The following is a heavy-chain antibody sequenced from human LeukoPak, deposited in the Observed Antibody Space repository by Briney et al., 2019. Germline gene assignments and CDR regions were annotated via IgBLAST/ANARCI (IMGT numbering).Heavy chain of an antibody. D-gene: IGHD3-10*01. J-gene: IGHJ4*02. CDR1: GFTFSSYS. CDR2: ISSSSYI. CDR3: ARDPQMVGEIEDY. V-gene: IGHV3-21*01. Sequence: GGSLRLSCAASGFTFSSYSMNWVRQAPGKGLEWVSSISSSSYIYYADSVKGRFTISRDNAKNSLYLQMNSLRAEDTAVYYCARDPQMVGEIEDYWGQGPRFTV.